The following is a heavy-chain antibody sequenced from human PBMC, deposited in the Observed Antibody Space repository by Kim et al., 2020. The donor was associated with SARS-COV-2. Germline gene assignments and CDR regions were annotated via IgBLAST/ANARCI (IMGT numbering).Heavy chain of an antibody. V-gene: IGHV3-30*18. CDR3: AKDRGGRDGYNFAY. CDR1: GFTFSSYG. Sequence: GGSLRLSCAASGFTFSSYGMHWVRQAPGKGLEWVAVISYDGSNKYYADSVKGRFTISRDNSKNTLYLQMNSLRAEDTAVFYCAKDRGGRDGYNFAYWGQG. D-gene: IGHD5-12*01. CDR2: ISYDGSNK. J-gene: IGHJ4*02.